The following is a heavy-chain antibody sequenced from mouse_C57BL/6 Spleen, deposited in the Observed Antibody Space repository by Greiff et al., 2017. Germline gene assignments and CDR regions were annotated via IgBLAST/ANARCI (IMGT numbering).Heavy chain of an antibody. CDR3: ARGGGLDY. CDR1: GYTFTSYW. CDR2: IDPSDSYT. V-gene: IGHV1-69*01. Sequence: QVQLQQPGAELVMPGASVKLSCKASGYTFTSYWMHWVKQRPGQGLEWIGEIDPSDSYTNYNQKFKGKSTLTVDKSSSTAYMQLSSLTSEDSAVYYWARGGGLDYWGQGTTLTVSS. J-gene: IGHJ2*01.